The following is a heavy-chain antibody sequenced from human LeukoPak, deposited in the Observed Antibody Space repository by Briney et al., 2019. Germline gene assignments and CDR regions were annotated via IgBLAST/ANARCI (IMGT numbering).Heavy chain of an antibody. V-gene: IGHV5-51*01. CDR2: IYPGDSDT. D-gene: IGHD1-20*01. Sequence: GESLKISCKGSGYSFTSYWIGWVRQMPGKGLEWMGIIYPGDSDTRYSPPFQGQVTISADKSISTAYLQWSSLKASDTAMYYCARHNWTDGWYYYGMDVWGQGTTVTVSS. J-gene: IGHJ6*02. CDR1: GYSFTSYW. CDR3: ARHNWTDGWYYYGMDV.